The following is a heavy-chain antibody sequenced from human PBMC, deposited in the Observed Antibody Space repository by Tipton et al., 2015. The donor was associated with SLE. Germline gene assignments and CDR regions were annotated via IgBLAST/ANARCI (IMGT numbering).Heavy chain of an antibody. V-gene: IGHV3-43*02. J-gene: IGHJ4*02. CDR1: GFTFDDYA. D-gene: IGHD2-8*01. CDR2: ISGDGGST. Sequence: GSLRLSCAASGFTFDDYAMHWVRQASGKGLEWVSLISGDGGSTYYADSVKGRFTISRDNSKNSLYLQMNSLRTEDTALYYCAKPQEDCTNGPCLLIRNYFDYWGQGTLVTVSS. CDR3: AKPQEDCTNGPCLLIRNYFDY.